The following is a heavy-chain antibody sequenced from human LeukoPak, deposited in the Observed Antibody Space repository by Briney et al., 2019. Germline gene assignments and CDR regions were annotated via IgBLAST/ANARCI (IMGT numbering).Heavy chain of an antibody. J-gene: IGHJ3*02. D-gene: IGHD1-26*01. CDR3: AKSATGGGSYITDAFDI. V-gene: IGHV3-23*01. Sequence: PGGSLRLSCAASGFTFSSYAMSWVRQAPGKGLEWVSAISGSGGSTYYADSVKGRFTISRDNSKNTLYLQMNSLRAEDTAVYYCAKSATGGGSYITDAFDIWGQGTMVTVSS. CDR2: ISGSGGST. CDR1: GFTFSSYA.